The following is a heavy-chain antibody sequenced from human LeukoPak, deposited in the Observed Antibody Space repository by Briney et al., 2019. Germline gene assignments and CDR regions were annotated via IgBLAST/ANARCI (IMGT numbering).Heavy chain of an antibody. CDR1: GYIFTKYS. CDR3: ARASSTYYYYGMDV. V-gene: IGHV1-18*01. J-gene: IGHJ6*02. D-gene: IGHD6-13*01. CDR2: ISAYSGDT. Sequence: ASVKVSCEASGYIFTKYSISWVRQAPGQGLEWMGWISAYSGDTKYAQKFQGRVTMATDTSTSTGYMELRSLTSDDTAVYYCARASSTYYYYGMDVWGQGTTVTVSS.